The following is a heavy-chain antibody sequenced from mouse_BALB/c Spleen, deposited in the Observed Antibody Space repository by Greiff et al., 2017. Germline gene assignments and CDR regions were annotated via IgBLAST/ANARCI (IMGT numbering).Heavy chain of an antibody. D-gene: IGHD2-1*01. CDR2: INPSNGGT. J-gene: IGHJ3*01. CDR3: TRFYGNYGFAY. V-gene: IGHV1S81*02. Sequence: VQLQQSGAELVKPGASVKLSCKASGYTFTSYYMYWVKQRPGQGLEWIGEINPSNGGTNFNEKFKSKATLTVDKSSSTAYMQLSSLTSEDSAVYYCTRFYGNYGFAYWGQGTLVTVSA. CDR1: GYTFTSYY.